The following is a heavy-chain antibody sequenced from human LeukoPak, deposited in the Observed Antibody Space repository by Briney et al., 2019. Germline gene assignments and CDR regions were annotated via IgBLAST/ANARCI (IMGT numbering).Heavy chain of an antibody. CDR3: ARVDCSGGSCYFDY. Sequence: PGGSLRLSCAASGFTFRNYYMSWIRQAPGKGLEWVSYISSSSSHTNYADSVKGRFTVSRDNAKSSLYLEMSSLRAEDTAVYYCARVDCSGGSCYFDYWGQGTLVTVSS. CDR1: GFTFRNYY. J-gene: IGHJ4*02. D-gene: IGHD2-15*01. V-gene: IGHV3-11*06. CDR2: ISSSSSHT.